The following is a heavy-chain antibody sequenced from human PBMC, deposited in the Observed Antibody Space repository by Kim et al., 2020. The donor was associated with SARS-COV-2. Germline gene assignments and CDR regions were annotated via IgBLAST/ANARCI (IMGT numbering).Heavy chain of an antibody. Sequence: GSLRLSCAASGFTVSSNYMNWVRQAPGKGLEWVSVIYSGGSTHYADSARGRFTISRDNTKNTLYFQMNSIRAEDTAVYYCARIVSPKNGMYVWGQGATVTVSS. CDR3: ARIVSPKNGMYV. D-gene: IGHD3-16*02. J-gene: IGHJ6*02. CDR1: GFTVSSNY. CDR2: IYSGGST. V-gene: IGHV3-53*01.